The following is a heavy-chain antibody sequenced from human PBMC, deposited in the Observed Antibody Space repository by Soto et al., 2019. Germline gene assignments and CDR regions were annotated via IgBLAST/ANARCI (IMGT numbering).Heavy chain of an antibody. D-gene: IGHD2-21*01. J-gene: IGHJ3*02. CDR1: GYTLTSYC. CDR3: ARDGQPIGAFDI. Sequence: ASVKVSCKPSGYTLTSYCISWVRQAPGQGLECMGWISAYNGNTNYAQKLQGRVTMTTDTSTSTAYMELRSLRSDDTAVYYCARDGQPIGAFDIWGQGTMVTVSS. CDR2: ISAYNGNT. V-gene: IGHV1-18*01.